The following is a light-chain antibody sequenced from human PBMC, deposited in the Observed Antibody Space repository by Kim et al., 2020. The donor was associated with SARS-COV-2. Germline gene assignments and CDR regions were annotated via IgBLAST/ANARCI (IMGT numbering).Light chain of an antibody. V-gene: IGLV2-23*01. CDR2: EGS. Sequence: QSALTQPASVSGSPGQPITISCTGTSSDVGSYNLVSWYQQHPGKAPKLMIYEGSKRPSGVSNRFSGSKSGNTASLTISGLQAEDEADYYCCSYAGSSTWVFGGGTKPTVL. CDR3: CSYAGSSTWV. CDR1: SSDVGSYNL. J-gene: IGLJ3*02.